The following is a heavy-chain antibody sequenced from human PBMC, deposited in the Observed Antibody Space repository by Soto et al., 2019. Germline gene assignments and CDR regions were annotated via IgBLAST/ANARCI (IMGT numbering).Heavy chain of an antibody. Sequence: QVQLVQSGAEVKKPGASVKVSCKASGYTFTSYGISWVRQAPGQGLEWMGWISAYNGNKNYAQKLQSRVTMTTDTASSTAYMELRSLRSDDTAVYYFARDPTRYYYDRSGLGGGGSFDLWGRGTLVTVSS. CDR3: ARDPTRYYYDRSGLGGGGSFDL. CDR2: ISAYNGNK. J-gene: IGHJ2*01. CDR1: GYTFTSYG. V-gene: IGHV1-18*01. D-gene: IGHD3-22*01.